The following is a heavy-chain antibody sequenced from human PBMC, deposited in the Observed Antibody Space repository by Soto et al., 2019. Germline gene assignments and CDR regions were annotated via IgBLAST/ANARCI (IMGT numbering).Heavy chain of an antibody. CDR3: ARGRYSSSVDY. J-gene: IGHJ4*02. V-gene: IGHV1-18*04. CDR1: GYNFATYA. D-gene: IGHD6-6*01. CDR2: ISAYNGNT. Sequence: ASVKVSCKASGYNFATYAVNWVRQAPGQGLEWMGWISAYNGNTNYAQKLQGRVTMTTDTSTSTAYMELRSLRSDDTAVYYCARGRYSSSVDYWGQGTLVTVSS.